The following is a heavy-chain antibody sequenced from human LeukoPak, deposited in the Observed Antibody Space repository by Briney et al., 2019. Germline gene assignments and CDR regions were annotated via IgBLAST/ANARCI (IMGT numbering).Heavy chain of an antibody. CDR2: INTSGNT. CDR3: ARVSSGSYDY. Sequence: KPSETLSLTCTVSGGSISSYYWSWIRQPAGRGLEWIGRINTSGNTNYNPSLKSRVAMSVDTSKNQFSLKVSSVTAADTAVYYCARVSSGSYDYWGQGTLVTVSS. J-gene: IGHJ4*02. V-gene: IGHV4-4*07. D-gene: IGHD1-26*01. CDR1: GGSISSYY.